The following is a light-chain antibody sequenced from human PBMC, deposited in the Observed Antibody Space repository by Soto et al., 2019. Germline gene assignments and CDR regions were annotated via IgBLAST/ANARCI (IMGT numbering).Light chain of an antibody. Sequence: SYELTQPPSVSVAPGKTARITCGGDNIGSKNVHWYQQKPGQAPVLVIYYDSDRPSGIPERFSGSNSGDTATLTINRVEAGDEADYYCQVWDRSSDHVVFGGGTKLTVL. CDR3: QVWDRSSDHVV. CDR2: YDS. CDR1: NIGSKN. J-gene: IGLJ2*01. V-gene: IGLV3-21*04.